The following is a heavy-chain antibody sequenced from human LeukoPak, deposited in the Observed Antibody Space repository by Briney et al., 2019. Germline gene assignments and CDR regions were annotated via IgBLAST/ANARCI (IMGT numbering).Heavy chain of an antibody. D-gene: IGHD6-13*01. CDR3: ARETSIRIAAVDHFDH. V-gene: IGHV1-46*01. CDR2: INPSGGST. CDR1: GYTFTSYY. Sequence: ASVKVSCKASGYTFTSYYMHWVRQAPGQGLEWMGIINPSGGSTSYAQKFQGRVTMTRDTSTSTVYMELSSLRSEDTAVYYCARETSIRIAAVDHFDHWGQGTLVHVSS. J-gene: IGHJ4*02.